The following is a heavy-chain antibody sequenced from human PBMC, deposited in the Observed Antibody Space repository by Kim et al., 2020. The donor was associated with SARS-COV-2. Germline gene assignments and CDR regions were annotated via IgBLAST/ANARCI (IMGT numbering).Heavy chain of an antibody. CDR2: ISGSGGST. J-gene: IGHJ4*02. D-gene: IGHD3-16*02. Sequence: GGSLRLSCAASGFTFSSYAMSWVRQAPGKGLEWVSAISGSGGSTYYADSVKGRFTISRDNSKNTLYLQMNSLRAEDTAVYYCAKDGLLYYDYVWGSYRPYYFDYWGQGTLVAVSS. CDR1: GFTFSSYA. V-gene: IGHV3-23*01. CDR3: AKDGLLYYDYVWGSYRPYYFDY.